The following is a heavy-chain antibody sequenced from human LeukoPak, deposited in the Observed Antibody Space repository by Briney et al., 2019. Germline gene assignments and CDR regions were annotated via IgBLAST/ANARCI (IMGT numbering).Heavy chain of an antibody. CDR1: GFTFGDFG. D-gene: IGHD2-15*01. CDR3: ARGSARLNYFDY. CDR2: IYSGGST. Sequence: GGSLRLSCKGSGFTFGDFGVSWVRQAPGKGLEWVSVIYSGGSTYYADSVKGRFTISRHNSKNTLYLQMNSLRAEDTAVYYCARGSARLNYFDYWGQGTLVTVSS. J-gene: IGHJ4*02. V-gene: IGHV3-53*04.